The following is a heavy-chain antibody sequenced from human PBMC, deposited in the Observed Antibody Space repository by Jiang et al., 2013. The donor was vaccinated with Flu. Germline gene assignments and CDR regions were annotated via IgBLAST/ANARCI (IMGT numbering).Heavy chain of an antibody. J-gene: IGHJ5*02. CDR2: TYYRSKWYN. CDR3: AREEGANWGRGNWFDP. D-gene: IGHD7-27*01. CDR1: GDSVSSNSAA. Sequence: SQTLSLTCAISGDSVSSNSAAWNWIRQSPSRGLEWLGRTYYRSKWYNDYAVSVKSRITINPDTSKNQFSLQLNSVTPEDTAVYYCAREEGANWGRGNWFDPWGQGTLVTVSS. V-gene: IGHV6-1*01.